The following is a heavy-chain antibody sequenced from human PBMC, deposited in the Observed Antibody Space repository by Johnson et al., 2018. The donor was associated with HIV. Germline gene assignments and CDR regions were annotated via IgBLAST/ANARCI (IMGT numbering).Heavy chain of an antibody. D-gene: IGHD2-15*01. J-gene: IGHJ3*02. CDR1: GFTFSNFG. CDR2: ISYDGSTK. V-gene: IGHV3-30*18. CDR3: AKAGQMVAATSAFDI. Sequence: QVQLVESGGGVVQPGRSLRLSCATSGFTFSNFGMHWVRQAPGKGLEWVAVISYDGSTKSYADSVKGRFTISRDNSKNTVYLQMNSLRAEDTAVYYCAKAGQMVAATSAFDIWGQGTMVTVSS.